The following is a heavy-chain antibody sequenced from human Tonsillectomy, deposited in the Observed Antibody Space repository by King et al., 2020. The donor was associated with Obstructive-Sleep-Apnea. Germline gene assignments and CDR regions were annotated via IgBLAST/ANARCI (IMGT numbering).Heavy chain of an antibody. Sequence: QLVQSGAEVKKPGASVKVSCKASGYTFSSYGFSWVRQAPGQGLEWMGWISADNGNTNSAQKLQGRVTMTTDTSTSTAYMDLRSLRSDDTAVYYCARPLWFGEVLYFDYWGQGTLVTVSS. CDR1: GYTFSSYG. D-gene: IGHD3-10*01. V-gene: IGHV1-18*01. CDR3: ARPLWFGEVLYFDY. CDR2: ISADNGNT. J-gene: IGHJ4*02.